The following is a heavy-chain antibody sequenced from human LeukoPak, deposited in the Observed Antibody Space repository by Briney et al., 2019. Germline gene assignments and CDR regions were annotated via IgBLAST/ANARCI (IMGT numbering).Heavy chain of an antibody. Sequence: SETLSLTCTVSGGSISGYYWSWIRQPPGKGLEWIGYIYYSGSTNYNPSLKSRVTISVDTSKNQFSLKLSSVTAADTAVYYCARGYYYDSSGYLNWGQGTLVTVSS. J-gene: IGHJ4*02. CDR3: ARGYYYDSSGYLN. CDR2: IYYSGST. D-gene: IGHD3-22*01. CDR1: GGSISGYY. V-gene: IGHV4-59*01.